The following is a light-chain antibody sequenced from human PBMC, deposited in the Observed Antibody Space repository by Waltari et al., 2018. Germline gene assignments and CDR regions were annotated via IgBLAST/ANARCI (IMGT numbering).Light chain of an antibody. CDR2: GVN. CDR1: SSDVGVYNY. CDR3: CSYAGGSTPWV. V-gene: IGLV2-8*01. Sequence: QSALTQPPSASGSPGQSVTISCTGTSSDVGVYNYVPWYQQYPGKAPKPMIYGVNMRPSGVAHRFSGSKSGNTASLTISGLQAEDEADYYCCSYAGGSTPWVFGGGTKLTVL. J-gene: IGLJ3*02.